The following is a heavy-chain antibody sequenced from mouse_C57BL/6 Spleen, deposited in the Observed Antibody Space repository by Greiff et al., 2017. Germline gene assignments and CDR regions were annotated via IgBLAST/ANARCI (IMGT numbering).Heavy chain of an antibody. CDR1: GFTFSNYW. CDR3: TPLTYWYFDV. D-gene: IGHD4-1*01. CDR2: IRLKSDNYAT. J-gene: IGHJ1*03. V-gene: IGHV6-3*01. Sequence: DVKLQESGGGLVQPGGSMKLSCVASGFTFSNYWMNWVRQSPEKGLEWVAQIRLKSDNYATHYAESVKGRFTISRDDSKSSVYLQMNNLRAEDTGIYYCTPLTYWYFDVWGTGTTVTVSS.